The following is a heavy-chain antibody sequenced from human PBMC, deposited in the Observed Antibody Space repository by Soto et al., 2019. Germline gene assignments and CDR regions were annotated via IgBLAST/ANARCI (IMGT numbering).Heavy chain of an antibody. Sequence: PSETLSLTCTVSGGSISSYYWSWIRQPPGKGLEWIGYIYYSGSTNYNPSLKSRVTISVDTSKNQFSLKLSSVTAADTAVYYCARAGSVWGFGESQLRRRGMDVWGQGTTVTVSS. J-gene: IGHJ6*02. V-gene: IGHV4-59*08. CDR1: GGSISSYY. CDR3: ARAGSVWGFGESQLRRRGMDV. D-gene: IGHD3-10*01. CDR2: IYYSGST.